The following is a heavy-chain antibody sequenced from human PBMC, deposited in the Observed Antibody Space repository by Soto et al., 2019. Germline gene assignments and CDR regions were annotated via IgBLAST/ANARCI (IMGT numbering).Heavy chain of an antibody. D-gene: IGHD5-12*01. Sequence: GGSLRLSCAASGFTFSSYAMSWVRQAPGKGLEWVSAISGSGGSTYYADSVKGRFTISRDNSKNTLYLQMNSLRAEDTAVYYCAKDHAIGSGYDPRPYTYYYGMDVWDQGTTVTGSS. J-gene: IGHJ6*02. CDR2: ISGSGGST. CDR1: GFTFSSYA. CDR3: AKDHAIGSGYDPRPYTYYYGMDV. V-gene: IGHV3-23*01.